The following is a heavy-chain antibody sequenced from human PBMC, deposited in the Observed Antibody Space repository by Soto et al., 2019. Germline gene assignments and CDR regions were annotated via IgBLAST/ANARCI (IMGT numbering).Heavy chain of an antibody. D-gene: IGHD1-26*01. J-gene: IGHJ6*02. CDR3: ARVSGSYYYGTDV. CDR1: GGSISSYY. V-gene: IGHV4-59*12. CDR2: IYYSGST. Sequence: SETLSLTCTVSGGSISSYYWSWIRQPPGKGLEWIGYIYYSGSTNYNPSLKSRVTISVDKSKNQFSLRLTSVTAADTAVYYCARVSGSYYYGTDVWGQGTTVTSP.